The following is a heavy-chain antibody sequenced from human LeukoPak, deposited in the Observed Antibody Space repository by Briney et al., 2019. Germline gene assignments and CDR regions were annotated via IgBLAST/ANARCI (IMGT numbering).Heavy chain of an antibody. Sequence: SVKVSCKASGGTFSSYAISWVRQAPGQGLEWMGGIIPIFGRANYAQKFQGRVTITADESTSTAYMELSSLRSEDTAVYYRARGKMATMHYYYYMDVWGKGTTVTVSS. D-gene: IGHD5-24*01. CDR1: GGTFSSYA. J-gene: IGHJ6*03. CDR3: ARGKMATMHYYYYMDV. V-gene: IGHV1-69*13. CDR2: IIPIFGRA.